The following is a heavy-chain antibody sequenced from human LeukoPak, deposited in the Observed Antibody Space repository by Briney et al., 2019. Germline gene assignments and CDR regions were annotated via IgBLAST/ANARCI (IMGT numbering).Heavy chain of an antibody. Sequence: RPGGSLRLSCAASGFTFDDYGMSWVRQAPGKGLEWVSGINWNGGSTGYADSVKGRFTISRDNAKNSLYLQMNSLRAEDTAVYYCARGGLSRGRWLVQPQDYYYGMDVWGQGTTVTVSS. J-gene: IGHJ6*02. CDR3: ARGGLSRGRWLVQPQDYYYGMDV. CDR1: GFTFDDYG. CDR2: INWNGGST. V-gene: IGHV3-20*04. D-gene: IGHD6-6*01.